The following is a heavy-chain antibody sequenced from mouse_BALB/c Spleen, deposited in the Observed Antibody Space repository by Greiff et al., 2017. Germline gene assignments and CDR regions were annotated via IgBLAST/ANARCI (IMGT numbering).Heavy chain of an antibody. CDR3: ARNLHGYYGAMDY. Sequence: EVQLVESGGGLVQPGGSLKLSCAASGFTFSSYGMSWVRQTPDKRLELVATINSNGGSTYYPDSVKGRCTISRDNAKNTLYLQMSSLKSEDTAMYYCARNLHGYYGAMDYWGQGTSVTVSS. V-gene: IGHV5-6-3*01. D-gene: IGHD2-3*01. CDR2: INSNGGST. J-gene: IGHJ4*01. CDR1: GFTFSSYG.